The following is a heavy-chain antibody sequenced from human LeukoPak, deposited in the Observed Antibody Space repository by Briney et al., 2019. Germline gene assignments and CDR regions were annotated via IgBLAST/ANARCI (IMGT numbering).Heavy chain of an antibody. Sequence: PSETLSLTCTVSGGSISSSSYYWGWIRQPPGKGLEWIGSIYYGGSTYYNPSLKSRVTISVDTSKNQFSLKLSSVTAADTAVYYCASGYSYGYDYWGQGTLVTVSS. CDR1: GGSISSSSYY. CDR3: ASGYSYGYDY. V-gene: IGHV4-39*01. CDR2: IYYGGST. D-gene: IGHD5-18*01. J-gene: IGHJ4*02.